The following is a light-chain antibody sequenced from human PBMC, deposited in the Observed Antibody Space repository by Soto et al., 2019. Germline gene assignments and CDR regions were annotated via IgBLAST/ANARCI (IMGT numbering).Light chain of an antibody. CDR2: GAS. J-gene: IGKJ1*01. Sequence: IVLTHSPRTLCLSAWYRSTLSCGSSQSVTSNYLAWYRQTPGQAPRLLIFGASTRATGIPDRFSGSGSGTNFTLTISRLEPEDFAVYYCQHYYTSYTTFGQGTKVDI. CDR3: QHYYTSYTT. CDR1: QSVTSNY. V-gene: IGKV3-20*01.